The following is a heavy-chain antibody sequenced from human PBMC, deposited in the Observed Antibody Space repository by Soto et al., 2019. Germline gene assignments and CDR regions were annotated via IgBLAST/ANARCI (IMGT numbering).Heavy chain of an antibody. CDR2: VHNSGST. D-gene: IGHD2-21*02. V-gene: IGHV4-59*08. J-gene: IGHJ5*01. Sequence: SETLSLTCTVSGGSISSHYWSWIRQPPGKRLEWIGYVHNSGSTNYNPSLKSRVTTAVDTSKNQFSLRLSSVTAADTAVYYCARHVYEFDNGDNNWIDSWGQGILVTVSS. CDR1: GGSISSHY. CDR3: ARHVYEFDNGDNNWIDS.